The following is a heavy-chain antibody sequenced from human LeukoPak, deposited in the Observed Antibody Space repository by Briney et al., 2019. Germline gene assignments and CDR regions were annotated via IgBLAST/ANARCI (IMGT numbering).Heavy chain of an antibody. CDR2: ISADGGST. CDR1: GLNFDDSA. V-gene: IGHV3-43*02. CDR3: AKESGKFDY. J-gene: IGHJ4*02. Sequence: GGSLRLSCVASGLNFDDSAMHWVRQAPGKGLEWVSLISADGGSTFSADSVKGRFSISRDNSKNSLYLQMNSLRSEDTAMYSCAKESGKFDYWGQGTLVAVYS.